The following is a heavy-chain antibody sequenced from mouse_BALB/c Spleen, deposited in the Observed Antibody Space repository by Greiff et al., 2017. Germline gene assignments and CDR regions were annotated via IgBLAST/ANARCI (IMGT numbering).Heavy chain of an antibody. V-gene: IGHV3-8*02. CDR3: ARGATVVEDWYFDV. Sequence: EVQLQESGPSLVKPSQTLSLTCSVTGDSITSGYWNWIRKFPGNKLEYMGYISYSGSTYYNPSLKSRISITRDTSKNQYYLQLNSVTTEDTATYYCARGATVVEDWYFDVWGAGTTVTVSS. D-gene: IGHD1-1*01. CDR2: ISYSGST. J-gene: IGHJ1*01. CDR1: GDSITSGY.